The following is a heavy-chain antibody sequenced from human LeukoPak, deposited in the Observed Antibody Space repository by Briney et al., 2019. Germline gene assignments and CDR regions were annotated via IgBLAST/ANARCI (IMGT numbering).Heavy chain of an antibody. CDR2: INSRSSDI. Sequence: GGSLRLSCAASGFTFSNDGMSWVRQAPGKRPGWISYINSRSSDIHYADSVRGRFTIYRDNVKNSLFLQMNSPRVEDTGVYFFARDVVARYWGQGTLVTVSS. V-gene: IGHV3-48*01. CDR3: ARDVVARY. CDR1: GFTFSNDG. J-gene: IGHJ4*02. D-gene: IGHD2-15*01.